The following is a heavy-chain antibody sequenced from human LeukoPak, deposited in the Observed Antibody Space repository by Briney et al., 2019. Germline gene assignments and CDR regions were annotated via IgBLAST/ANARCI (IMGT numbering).Heavy chain of an antibody. J-gene: IGHJ5*02. Sequence: PSETLSLTCTVSGGSISSGDYYWSWIRQPPGKGLEWIGYIYYSGNTYYNSSLKRRVTISVDTTENQFSMKLSSVTAADTAVYYCARGGTPITMIVVESNWFDPWGQGTRVTVSS. CDR3: ARGGTPITMIVVESNWFDP. V-gene: IGHV4-30-4*02. CDR1: GGSISSGDYY. D-gene: IGHD3-22*01. CDR2: IYYSGNT.